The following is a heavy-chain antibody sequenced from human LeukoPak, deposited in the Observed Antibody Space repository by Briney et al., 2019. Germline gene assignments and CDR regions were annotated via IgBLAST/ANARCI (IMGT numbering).Heavy chain of an antibody. J-gene: IGHJ4*02. D-gene: IGHD5-12*01. CDR3: AKDYGYSGYEILADPVRAPDY. Sequence: PGGSLRLSCAASGFTFSSYSMNWVRQAPVKGLEWVSAISGSGGSTYYADSVKGRFTISRDNSKNTLYLQMNSLRAEDTAVYYCAKDYGYSGYEILADPVRAPDYWGQGTLVTVSS. V-gene: IGHV3-23*01. CDR2: ISGSGGST. CDR1: GFTFSSYS.